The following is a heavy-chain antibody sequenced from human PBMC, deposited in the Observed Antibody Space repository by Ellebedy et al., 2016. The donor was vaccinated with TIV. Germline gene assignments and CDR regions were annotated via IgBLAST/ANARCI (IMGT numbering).Heavy chain of an antibody. CDR2: ISGSGLST. J-gene: IGHJ3*02. CDR3: AKDRSRSHQVVSQGTFDI. CDR1: GFTLSNYG. V-gene: IGHV3-23*01. Sequence: PGGSLRLSCAVSGFTLSNYGMHWVRQAPGKGLEWVSFISGSGLSTYYADSVKGRFTISRDNSKNTMYLQMNSLRVEDTAAYYCAKDRSRSHQVVSQGTFDIWGQGTMVTVSS. D-gene: IGHD2-15*01.